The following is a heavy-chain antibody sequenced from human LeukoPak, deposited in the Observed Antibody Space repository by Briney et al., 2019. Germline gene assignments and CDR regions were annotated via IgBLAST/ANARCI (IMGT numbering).Heavy chain of an antibody. CDR3: VRELPAENYFDY. Sequence: PSETVSLTCTVSVGSLRRYYWRWIRQPPGKGREGVGYIYYSGNTYYNPPLKSRFPISVDTSKNQFSLKLSSVTAADTAVYYCVRELPAENYFDYWGQGTLVTVSS. CDR1: VGSLRRYY. J-gene: IGHJ4*02. V-gene: IGHV4-30-4*01. CDR2: IYYSGNT.